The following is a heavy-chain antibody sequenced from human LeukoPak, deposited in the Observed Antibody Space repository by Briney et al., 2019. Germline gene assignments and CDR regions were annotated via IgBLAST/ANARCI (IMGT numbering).Heavy chain of an antibody. CDR2: ISGSVGDT. Sequence: PGGSLRLSCAASGYTFSNYAMSWVRQAPGKGLEWISTISGSVGDTYYAESVKGRFTISRDNSKNTLFLRLNSLRADDTAIYYCAKESTVTPGNVNWFDPWGQGTLVTVSS. CDR1: GYTFSNYA. J-gene: IGHJ5*02. CDR3: AKESTVTPGNVNWFDP. D-gene: IGHD4-17*01. V-gene: IGHV3-23*01.